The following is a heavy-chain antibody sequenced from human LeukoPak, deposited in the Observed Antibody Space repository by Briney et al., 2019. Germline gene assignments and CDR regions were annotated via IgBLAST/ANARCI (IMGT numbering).Heavy chain of an antibody. CDR2: IGSSGSTV. CDR1: GFTFSAYE. J-gene: IGHJ3*02. Sequence: GGSLRLSCAASGFTFSAYEMNWVRQAPGKGLEWVSYIGSSGSTVYYADSVKGRFTISRDNAKNSLYMQMESLRDEDTAIYYCARDTLEYSNSPDALDIWGQGIMVTVSS. D-gene: IGHD4-23*01. CDR3: ARDTLEYSNSPDALDI. V-gene: IGHV3-48*03.